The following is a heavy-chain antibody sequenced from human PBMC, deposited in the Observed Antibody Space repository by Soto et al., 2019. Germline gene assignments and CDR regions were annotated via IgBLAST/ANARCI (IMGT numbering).Heavy chain of an antibody. CDR2: IDHGGSEK. Sequence: VHVVESGGGLFQPGGSLRLSCEVSGFTFSGFWMNWVRQAPGKGLEWVANIDHGGSEKNLVDSVMGRFTISRDNAKDTLYLQMNNLTAEDTPVYYCTRGGRDFDFWGQGPLVAVSS. CDR3: TRGGRDFDF. V-gene: IGHV3-7*04. J-gene: IGHJ4*02. CDR1: GFTFSGFW.